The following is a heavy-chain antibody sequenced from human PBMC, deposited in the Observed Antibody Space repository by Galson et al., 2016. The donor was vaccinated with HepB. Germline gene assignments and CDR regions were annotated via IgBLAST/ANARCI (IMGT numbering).Heavy chain of an antibody. CDR1: GFTFTTYS. Sequence: SLRLSCAASGFTFTTYSFTWVRQAPGKGLEWVSAVSGSGTNTYYAGSVKGRFTISRDNSRNTLYLQLNNLRAEDTALYYCAKGTSGDSGPTLDYWGQGTVVTVSS. V-gene: IGHV3-23*01. D-gene: IGHD1-26*01. J-gene: IGHJ4*02. CDR2: VSGSGTNT. CDR3: AKGTSGDSGPTLDY.